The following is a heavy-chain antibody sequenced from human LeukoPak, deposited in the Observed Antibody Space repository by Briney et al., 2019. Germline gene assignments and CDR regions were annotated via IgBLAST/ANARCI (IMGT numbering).Heavy chain of an antibody. V-gene: IGHV4-59*01. D-gene: IGHD2-21*02. CDR2: VYYTGST. J-gene: IGHJ2*01. Sequence: SETLSLTCTVSGGSISSDYWSWIRQPPGKGLEWIGYVYYTGSTKYNPSLKSRVTISVDTSKNQFSLKLSSVTAADTAVYYCARGGYCGGDCYYYFDLWGRGTLVTVSS. CDR1: GGSISSDY. CDR3: ARGGYCGGDCYYYFDL.